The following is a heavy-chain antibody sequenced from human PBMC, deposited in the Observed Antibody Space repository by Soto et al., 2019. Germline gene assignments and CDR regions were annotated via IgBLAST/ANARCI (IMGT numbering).Heavy chain of an antibody. Sequence: SETLSLTYTVSGGSISSGEYYWNWIRQHPGKGPEWIWYVYYSGSTYYKPSLKSRMSVSLDKSKNQFSLKLNSMTAADTAVYYCARGSVVVVPAAPTGGSDYYGMGVWGQGTTVTVSS. CDR2: VYYSGST. V-gene: IGHV4-31*03. J-gene: IGHJ6*02. CDR3: ARGSVVVVPAAPTGGSDYYGMGV. D-gene: IGHD2-2*01. CDR1: GGSISSGEYY.